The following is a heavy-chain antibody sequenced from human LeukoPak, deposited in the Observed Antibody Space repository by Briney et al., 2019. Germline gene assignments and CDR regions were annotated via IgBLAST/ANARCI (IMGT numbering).Heavy chain of an antibody. D-gene: IGHD2-2*01. CDR3: ARDRYCSSTSCYGGWFDP. Sequence: SETLSLTCTVSGGSISSYYWSWIRQPPGKGLEWIGDIYYSGSTNYNPSLKSRVTISVDTSKNQFSLKLSSVTAADTAVYYCARDRYCSSTSCYGGWFDPWGQGTLVTVSS. CDR2: IYYSGST. CDR1: GGSISSYY. V-gene: IGHV4-59*01. J-gene: IGHJ5*02.